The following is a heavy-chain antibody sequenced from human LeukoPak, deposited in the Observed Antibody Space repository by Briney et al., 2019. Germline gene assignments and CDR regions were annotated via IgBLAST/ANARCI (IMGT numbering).Heavy chain of an antibody. CDR3: ARVPAYYYDSSGYYYFDY. D-gene: IGHD3-22*01. CDR1: GGSISSGCYY. CDR2: IYYSGST. J-gene: IGHJ4*02. V-gene: IGHV4-31*03. Sequence: PSETLSLTCTVSGGSISSGCYYWSWIRQHPGKGLEWIGYIYYSGSTYYNPSLKSRVTISVDTSKNQFSLKLSSVTAADTAVYYCARVPAYYYDSSGYYYFDYWGQGTLVTVSS.